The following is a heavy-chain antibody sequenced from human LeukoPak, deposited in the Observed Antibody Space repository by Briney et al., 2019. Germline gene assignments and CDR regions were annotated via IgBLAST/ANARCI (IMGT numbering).Heavy chain of an antibody. D-gene: IGHD5-24*01. CDR2: IYTSGST. CDR1: GGSISSGSYY. Sequence: SETLSLTCTVSGGSISSGSYYWSWIRQPAGKGLEWIGRIYTSGSTNDNPSLKRRVTISVDPSKNQFSLKLSSVTAADTAVYYCARAPVEMATIYYYYYMDVWGKGTTVTVSS. V-gene: IGHV4-61*02. CDR3: ARAPVEMATIYYYYYMDV. J-gene: IGHJ6*03.